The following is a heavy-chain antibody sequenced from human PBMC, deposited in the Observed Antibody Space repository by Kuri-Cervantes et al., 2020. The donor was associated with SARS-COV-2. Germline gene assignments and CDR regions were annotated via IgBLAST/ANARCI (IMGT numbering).Heavy chain of an antibody. D-gene: IGHD5-18*01. CDR3: ARNSKRSGYTYGVTGRLDP. V-gene: IGHV4-34*01. Sequence: GSLRLSCAVYGGSVSGYYWSWIRQPPGKGLEWIGEINHSGTTNYNMSLKSRVTISVDTSKNQFPRKLYSVTAADTAVYYCARNSKRSGYTYGVTGRLDPWGRGTLVTVSS. J-gene: IGHJ5*02. CDR2: INHSGTT. CDR1: GGSVSGYY.